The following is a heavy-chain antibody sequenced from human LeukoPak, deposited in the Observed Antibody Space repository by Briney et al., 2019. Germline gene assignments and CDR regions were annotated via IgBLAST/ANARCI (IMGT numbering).Heavy chain of an antibody. CDR3: ARGPPFSGPGWFDP. V-gene: IGHV3-21*01. J-gene: IGHJ5*02. D-gene: IGHD3-10*01. CDR2: ITFSSSHI. CDR1: GFTFSGYV. Sequence: NTGGSLRLSCAVSGFTFSGYVMTWVRQAPGKGLECVSSITFSSSHIYYADSVKGRFTISRDNTKDSLYLQMNSLRAEDTAIYYCARGPPFSGPGWFDPWRQGTLVTVSS.